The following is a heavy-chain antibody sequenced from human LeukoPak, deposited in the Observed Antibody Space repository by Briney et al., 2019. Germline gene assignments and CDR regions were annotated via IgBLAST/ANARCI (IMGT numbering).Heavy chain of an antibody. CDR2: IYHSGST. D-gene: IGHD2-2*01. V-gene: IGHV4-30-2*01. CDR1: GGSISSGGYY. Sequence: SETLSLTCTVSGGSISSGGYYWSWIRQPPGKGLEWIGYIYHSGSTYYNPSLKSRVTISVDRSKNQFSLKLSSVTAADTAVYYCARDGVPAAVNWFDPWGQGTLVTVSS. CDR3: ARDGVPAAVNWFDP. J-gene: IGHJ5*02.